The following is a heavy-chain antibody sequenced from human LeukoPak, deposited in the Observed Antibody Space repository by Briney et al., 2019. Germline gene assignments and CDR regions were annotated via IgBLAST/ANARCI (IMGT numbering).Heavy chain of an antibody. D-gene: IGHD3-10*01. Sequence: GASVKVSCKASGYTFTGYYMHWVRQAPGQGLEWMGWINPNSVGTNYAQKFQGGVTMTRDTSISTAYMELSRLRSDDTAVYYCARVGAPSWSMVRGVIPYFDYWGQGTLVTVSS. CDR1: GYTFTGYY. CDR2: INPNSVGT. V-gene: IGHV1-2*02. J-gene: IGHJ4*02. CDR3: ARVGAPSWSMVRGVIPYFDY.